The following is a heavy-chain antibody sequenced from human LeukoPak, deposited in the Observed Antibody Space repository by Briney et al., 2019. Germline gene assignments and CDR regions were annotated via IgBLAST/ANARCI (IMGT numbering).Heavy chain of an antibody. CDR1: GGSISSGSYY. CDR3: ARDLRITIFGVVPTDMDV. D-gene: IGHD3-3*01. V-gene: IGHV4-61*02. Sequence: SETLSLTCTVSGGSISSGSYYWSWIRQPAGKGLEWIGRIYTSGSTNYNPSLKSRVTISVDTSKNQFSLRLSSVTAADTAVYYCARDLRITIFGVVPTDMDVWGKGTTVTVSS. CDR2: IYTSGST. J-gene: IGHJ6*03.